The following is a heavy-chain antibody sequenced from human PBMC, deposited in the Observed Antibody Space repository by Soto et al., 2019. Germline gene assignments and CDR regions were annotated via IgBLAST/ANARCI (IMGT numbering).Heavy chain of an antibody. V-gene: IGHV3-74*01. CDR1: GFTFSSYW. CDR3: ARGVRGAYGLDI. CDR2: INSDGSRT. D-gene: IGHD2-21*01. Sequence: EVQLEESGGGLVQPGGSLRLSCAASGFTFSSYWMHWVRQAPGKGLVWVSRINSDGSRTNYADSVKGRFTISRDNAENTLYLQMNSLRAEETAVYYCARGVRGAYGLDIWGQGTMVTVSS. J-gene: IGHJ3*02.